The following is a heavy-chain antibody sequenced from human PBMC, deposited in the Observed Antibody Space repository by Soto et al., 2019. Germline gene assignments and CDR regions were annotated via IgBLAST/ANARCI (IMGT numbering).Heavy chain of an antibody. CDR3: ARAEQLALWLTHYYGMDV. J-gene: IGHJ6*02. Sequence: GASLRLSCAASGFTFSDYYMSWIRQAPGKGLEWVSYISSSGSTIYYADSVKGRFTISRDNAKNSLYLQMNSLRAEDTAVYYCARAEQLALWLTHYYGMDVWGQGTTVTVSS. CDR2: ISSSGSTI. CDR1: GFTFSDYY. V-gene: IGHV3-11*01. D-gene: IGHD5-18*01.